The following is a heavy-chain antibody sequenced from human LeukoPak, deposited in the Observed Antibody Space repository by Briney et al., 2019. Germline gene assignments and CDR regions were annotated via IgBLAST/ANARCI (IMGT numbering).Heavy chain of an antibody. D-gene: IGHD1-1*01. J-gene: IGHJ5*02. CDR1: GFTFSDYY. CDR2: ISSSGSTI. V-gene: IGHV3-11*04. CDR3: ARHAGTTLRERNWFDP. Sequence: GGSLRLSCAASGFTFSDYYMSWIRQAPGKGLEWVSYISSSGSTIYYADSVKGRFTISRDNAKNSLYLQMNSLRAEDTAVYYYARHAGTTLRERNWFDPWGQGTLVTVSS.